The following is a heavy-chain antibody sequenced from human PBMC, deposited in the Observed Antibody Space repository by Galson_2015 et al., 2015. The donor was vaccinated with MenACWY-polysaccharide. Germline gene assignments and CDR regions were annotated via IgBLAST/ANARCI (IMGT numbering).Heavy chain of an antibody. CDR1: GYSISSGYY. Sequence: ETLSLTCTVSGYSISSGYYWGWVRQPPGKALEWVGSTFHSGSLYQNPSLRGRVTMSVDTSTNHFSLDLTSVTAADTAVYYCTSGQLRWYPFDYWGHGTLVTVAS. V-gene: IGHV4-38-2*02. D-gene: IGHD6-13*01. CDR2: TFHSGSL. J-gene: IGHJ4*01. CDR3: TSGQLRWYPFDY.